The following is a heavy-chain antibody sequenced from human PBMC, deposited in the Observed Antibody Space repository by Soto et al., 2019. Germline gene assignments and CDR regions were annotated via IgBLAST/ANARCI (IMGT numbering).Heavy chain of an antibody. CDR3: ARRVLGYCRGGSCSHDAFDI. CDR1: GGSISSYY. Sequence: SETLSLTCTVSGGSISSYYWSWIRQPPGKGLAWIGYIYYSGSTNYNPSLKSRVTISVATSKNQFSLKLSSVTAADTAVYYCARRVLGYCRGGSCSHDAFDIWGQGTMVTVSS. CDR2: IYYSGST. D-gene: IGHD2-15*01. V-gene: IGHV4-59*01. J-gene: IGHJ3*02.